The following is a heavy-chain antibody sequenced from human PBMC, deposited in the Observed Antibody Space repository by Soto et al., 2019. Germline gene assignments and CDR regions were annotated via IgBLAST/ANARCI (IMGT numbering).Heavy chain of an antibody. D-gene: IGHD3-10*01. V-gene: IGHV4-59*01. CDR1: GGSISSYY. CDR3: ARDYYGSGSYIH. CDR2: IYYSGST. Sequence: PENLSLTCTVSGGSISSYYWSWIRQPPGKGLEWIGYIYYSGSTNYNPSLKSRVTISVDTSKNKFSLKLSSVTAADTAVYYCARDYYGSGSYIHWGQGTPVTVSS. J-gene: IGHJ4*02.